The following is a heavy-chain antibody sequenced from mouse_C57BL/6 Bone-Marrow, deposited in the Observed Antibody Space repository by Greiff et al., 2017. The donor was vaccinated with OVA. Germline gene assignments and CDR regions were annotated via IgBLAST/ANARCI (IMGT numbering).Heavy chain of an antibody. J-gene: IGHJ2*01. V-gene: IGHV1-78*01. D-gene: IGHD1-1*01. CDR1: GYTFTDHT. Sequence: VQLQESDAELVKPGASVKISCKVSGYTFTDHTIHWMKQRPEQGLEWIGYIYHRDGSTKYNEKFKGKATLTADKSSSTADMQRNSLTSEDSAVYFCARWGRYYYGSSSYYFDYWGQGTTLTVSS. CDR2: IYHRDGST. CDR3: ARWGRYYYGSSSYYFDY.